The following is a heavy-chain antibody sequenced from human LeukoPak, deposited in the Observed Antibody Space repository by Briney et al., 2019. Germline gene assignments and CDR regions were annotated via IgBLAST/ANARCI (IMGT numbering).Heavy chain of an antibody. J-gene: IGHJ4*02. Sequence: GASVKVSCKASGGTFISYAISWVRQAPGQGLEWMGGIIPIFGTANYAQKFQGRVTITADESTSTAYMELSSLRSEDTAVYYCARGGLYCSSTSCPFEYWGQGTLVTVSS. D-gene: IGHD2-2*01. CDR2: IIPIFGTA. V-gene: IGHV1-69*13. CDR3: ARGGLYCSSTSCPFEY. CDR1: GGTFISYA.